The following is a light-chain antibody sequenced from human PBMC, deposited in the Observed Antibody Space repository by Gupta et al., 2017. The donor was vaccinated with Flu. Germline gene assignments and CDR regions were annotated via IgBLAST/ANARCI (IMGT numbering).Light chain of an antibody. CDR1: SSNIGSNT. J-gene: IGLJ3*02. Sequence: QSVLPQPPSASGTPGQRVTISSSGSSSNIGSNTVNWYQQFPGTAPKFLIYSNNQRPSGVPDRFSGSKSGTSASLAISGLQSEDEADYYCAVWDDSLNAWVFGGGTKLTVL. V-gene: IGLV1-44*01. CDR3: AVWDDSLNAWV. CDR2: SNN.